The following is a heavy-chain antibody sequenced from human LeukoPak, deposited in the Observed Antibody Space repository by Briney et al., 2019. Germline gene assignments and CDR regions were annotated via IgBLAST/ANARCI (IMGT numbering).Heavy chain of an antibody. J-gene: IGHJ6*02. D-gene: IGHD5-12*01. Sequence: GESLKISCKGSGYSFTRYWIGWVRQMPGKGLEWMGIIYPGDSDTRYSPSFQGQVTISADKSISTAYLQWSSLKASDTAMYYCARLDSGWPPDYYYGMDVWGQGTTVTVSS. CDR3: ARLDSGWPPDYYYGMDV. V-gene: IGHV5-51*01. CDR2: IYPGDSDT. CDR1: GYSFTRYW.